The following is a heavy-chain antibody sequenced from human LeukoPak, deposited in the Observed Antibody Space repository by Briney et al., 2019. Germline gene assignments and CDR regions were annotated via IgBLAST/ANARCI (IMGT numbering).Heavy chain of an antibody. J-gene: IGHJ4*02. CDR3: ARDPKNSYFDY. CDR2: INTGGSST. CDR1: GFTFSTYW. Sequence: PGGSLRLSCAASGFTFSTYWMHWVRQAPGKGLVWVSRINTGGSSTTYADSVKGRFTLSRDNARNTLFLQMNSLRAEDTAVYYCARDPKNSYFDYWGQGTLVTVSS. V-gene: IGHV3-74*01.